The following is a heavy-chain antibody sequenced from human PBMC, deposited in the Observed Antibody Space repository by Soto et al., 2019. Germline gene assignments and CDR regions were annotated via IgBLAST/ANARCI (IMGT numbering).Heavy chain of an antibody. CDR1: GFIFSNFA. CDR3: AREVVVQNYASGSYYHSFDY. J-gene: IGHJ4*02. V-gene: IGHV3-23*01. D-gene: IGHD3-10*01. Sequence: GGSLRLSCAASGFIFSNFAMMWVRQAPGKGLEWVSSISASGDSANYADSVKGRFTFSRDNAKNSLYLQMNSLRAEDTAVYYCAREVVVQNYASGSYYHSFDYWGEGTLVTVSS. CDR2: ISASGDSA.